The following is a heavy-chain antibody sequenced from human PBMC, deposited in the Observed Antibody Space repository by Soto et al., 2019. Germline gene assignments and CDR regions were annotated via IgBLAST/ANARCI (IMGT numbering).Heavy chain of an antibody. CDR1: GGSVGSGAYY. CDR2: IQYSGDT. Sequence: QVLLQEPGPGLVKPSETLSLTCIVSGGSVGSGAYYWSWIRQPPGNALEWIGYIQYSGDTNSNSSLKSRVTISVDMSRNRFSLKLTSVTAADTAFYYCARHDYSDRAFDLWGKGTMVTVSS. V-gene: IGHV4-61*08. D-gene: IGHD3-22*01. J-gene: IGHJ3*01. CDR3: ARHDYSDRAFDL.